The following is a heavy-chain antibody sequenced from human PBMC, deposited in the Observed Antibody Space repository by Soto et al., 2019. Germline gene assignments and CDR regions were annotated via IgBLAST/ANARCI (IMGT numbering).Heavy chain of an antibody. D-gene: IGHD2-2*01. V-gene: IGHV1-69*02. J-gene: IGHJ6*02. CDR2: ILPMLGIT. Sequence: HVQLVQSGAEMKKPGSSVKVSCQASGDTFPSHPITWVRQAPGQGLEWVGRILPMLGITDFAQRLQGRGTITADQWTGAACMEQRHLRSEDPAGYSCARGQYCSTFTCFGYVDGWG. CDR3: ARGQYCSTFTCFGYVDG. CDR1: GDTFPSHP.